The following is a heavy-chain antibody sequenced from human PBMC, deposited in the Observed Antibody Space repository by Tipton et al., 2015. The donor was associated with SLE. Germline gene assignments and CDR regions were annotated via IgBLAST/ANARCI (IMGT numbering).Heavy chain of an antibody. J-gene: IGHJ4*02. CDR3: ARYCSGTSCRQVFDY. CDR1: GASIGGGGYY. Sequence: TLSLTCTVSGASIGGGGYYWSWIRPHPGRGLGGSWYIYDGGSTYYSASLKRRTTISVDTSKNQLSLRLSSVTAADTAVYFCARYCSGTSCRQVFDYWGQGTLVTVSS. V-gene: IGHV4-31*03. D-gene: IGHD2-2*01. CDR2: IYDGGST.